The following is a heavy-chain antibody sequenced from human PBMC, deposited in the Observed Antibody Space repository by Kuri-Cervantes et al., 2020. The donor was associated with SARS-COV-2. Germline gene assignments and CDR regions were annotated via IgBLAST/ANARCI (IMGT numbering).Heavy chain of an antibody. CDR2: IRYDGNYK. V-gene: IGHV3-30*02. J-gene: IGHJ6*03. Sequence: GESLKISCAASGFTFSHFGMFWVRQAPGKGLEWVAFIRYDGNYKTYADAVKGRFTISRGNSKDTLYLQMDNLRAEDRAVYYCAKDLIAAAGNDYFYMDVWGTGTTVTV. CDR1: GFTFSHFG. CDR3: AKDLIAAAGNDYFYMDV. D-gene: IGHD6-13*01.